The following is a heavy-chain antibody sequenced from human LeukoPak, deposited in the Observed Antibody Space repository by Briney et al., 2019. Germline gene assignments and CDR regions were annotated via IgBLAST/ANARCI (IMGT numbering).Heavy chain of an antibody. V-gene: IGHV1-46*01. D-gene: IGHD2-21*02. CDR2: INPSGGST. J-gene: IGHJ4*02. Sequence: ASVKVSCKASGYTFTSYYMHWVRQAPGQGLEWMGIINPSGGSTSYAQKFQGRVTMTRDTSTSTVYMELSSLRSEDTAVYYCARGLWPVYVVATAIGYSDYWGQGTLVTVSS. CDR3: ARGLWPVYVVATAIGYSDY. CDR1: GYTFTSYY.